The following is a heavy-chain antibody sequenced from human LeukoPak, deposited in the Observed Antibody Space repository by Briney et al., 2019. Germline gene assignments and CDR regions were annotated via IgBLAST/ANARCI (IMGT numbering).Heavy chain of an antibody. CDR2: ITGSGGRT. Sequence: GGSLRLSCAASGFTFSSYVMSWVRQAPGKGLEWVSTITGSGGRTYYADSVKGPFTISRDNSKNTLYLQMNSLRAEDAAVYYCAKARLVTTHFDYWGQGTLVTVSS. CDR1: GFTFSSYV. CDR3: AKARLVTTHFDY. D-gene: IGHD4-17*01. V-gene: IGHV3-23*01. J-gene: IGHJ4*02.